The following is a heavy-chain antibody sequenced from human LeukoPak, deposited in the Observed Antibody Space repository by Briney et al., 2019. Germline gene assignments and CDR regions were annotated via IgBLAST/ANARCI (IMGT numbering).Heavy chain of an antibody. Sequence: PGGSLRLSCAASGFTFSSYATSWVRQAPWKGLEWVSLISGSGGSTYYADSVKGRFTISRDNSKNTLYLQMNSLRAEDTAVYYCAKDSSGHIAAAGPPDYWGQGTLVTVSS. CDR2: ISGSGGST. CDR3: AKDSSGHIAAAGPPDY. V-gene: IGHV3-23*01. CDR1: GFTFSSYA. D-gene: IGHD6-13*01. J-gene: IGHJ4*02.